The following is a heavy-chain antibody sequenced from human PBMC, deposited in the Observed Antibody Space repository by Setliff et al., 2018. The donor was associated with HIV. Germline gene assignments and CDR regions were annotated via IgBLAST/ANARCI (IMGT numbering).Heavy chain of an antibody. V-gene: IGHV3-48*03. CDR2: ISSSSNTI. J-gene: IGHJ5*01. CDR3: ARGWFDS. Sequence: QPGGSLRLSCAASGFTFSSSEMNWVRQAPGKGLEWVSYISSSSNTIYYADSAKGRFTISRDNAKNSLYLQMNSLRAEDTAVYYCARGWFDSWGQGTLVTVS. CDR1: GFTFSSSE.